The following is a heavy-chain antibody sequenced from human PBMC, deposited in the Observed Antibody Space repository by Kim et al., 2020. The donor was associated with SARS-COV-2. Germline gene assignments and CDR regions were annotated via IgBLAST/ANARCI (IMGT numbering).Heavy chain of an antibody. CDR3: ARHVGYCIGGSCYSDY. D-gene: IGHD2-15*01. Sequence: SETLSLTCTVSGGPISSSDYNWGWVRQPPGKGLEWIGTIHYSGSTYYNPSLKSRVTISVDTSTNQFSLKLSFVTAADTAVYYCARHVGYCIGGSCYSDYWGQGTRVTVSS. J-gene: IGHJ4*02. V-gene: IGHV4-39*01. CDR2: IHYSGST. CDR1: GGPISSSDYN.